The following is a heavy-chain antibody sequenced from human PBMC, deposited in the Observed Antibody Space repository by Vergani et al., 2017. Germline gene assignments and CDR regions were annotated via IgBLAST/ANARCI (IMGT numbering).Heavy chain of an antibody. CDR3: AKYLSSFIEVVPAGMDAFDI. CDR2: ISGSGDST. J-gene: IGHJ3*02. CDR1: GFTFSDYG. Sequence: EVQLLESGGGLVKPGGSLRLFCAASGFTFSDYGMSWVRQAPGKGLEWVSGISGSGDSTYYADSVRGRFTISRDNSKNTLYLQVNTLRAEDTAAYYCAKYLSSFIEVVPAGMDAFDIWGQGTMVTVSS. D-gene: IGHD2-2*01. V-gene: IGHV3-23*01.